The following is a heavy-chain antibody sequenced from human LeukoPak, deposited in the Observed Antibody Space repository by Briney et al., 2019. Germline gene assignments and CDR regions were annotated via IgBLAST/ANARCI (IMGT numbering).Heavy chain of an antibody. CDR3: ARDRWDYYDSSGPGD. Sequence: GGSLRLSCAASGFTFSSYWTHWVRQAPGKGLVWVSRINSDGSSTSYADSVKGRFTISRDNAKNTLYLQMNSLRAEDTAVYYCARDRWDYYDSSGPGDWGQGTLATVSS. J-gene: IGHJ4*02. V-gene: IGHV3-74*01. CDR1: GFTFSSYW. CDR2: INSDGSST. D-gene: IGHD3-22*01.